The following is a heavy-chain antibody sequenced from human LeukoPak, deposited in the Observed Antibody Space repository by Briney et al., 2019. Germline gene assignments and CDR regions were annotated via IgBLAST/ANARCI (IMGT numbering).Heavy chain of an antibody. D-gene: IGHD6-19*01. CDR1: GGSFSGYY. CDR2: INHSGST. CDR3: ASGIQNAEYSSGRVIWYYFDY. J-gene: IGHJ4*02. V-gene: IGHV4-34*01. Sequence: SETLPLTCAVYGGSFSGYYWSWIRQPPGKGLEWIGEINHSGSTNYNPSLKSRVTISVDTSKNQFSLKLSSVTAADTAVYYCASGIQNAEYSSGRVIWYYFDYWGQGTLVTVSS.